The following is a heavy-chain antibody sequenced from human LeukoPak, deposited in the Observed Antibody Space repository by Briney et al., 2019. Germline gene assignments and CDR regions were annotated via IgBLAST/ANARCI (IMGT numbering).Heavy chain of an antibody. CDR1: GGSFSGYY. J-gene: IGHJ4*02. Sequence: PSETLSLTCAVYGGSFSGYYWSWIRQPPGKGLEWIGEINHSGSTNYNPSLKSRVTISVDTSKNQFSLKLSSVTAADTAVYYCARRTGRYYYDSSGYYSYWGQGTLVTVSS. CDR3: ARRTGRYYYDSSGYYSY. V-gene: IGHV4-34*01. D-gene: IGHD3-22*01. CDR2: INHSGST.